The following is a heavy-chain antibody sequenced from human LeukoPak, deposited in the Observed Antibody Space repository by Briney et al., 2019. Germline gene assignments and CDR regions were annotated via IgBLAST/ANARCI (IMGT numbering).Heavy chain of an antibody. CDR3: ARDGFWSGYSTVLDV. J-gene: IGHJ6*04. D-gene: IGHD3-3*01. Sequence: ASVKVSCKASGHTFTGYYMHWVRQAPGQGLEWMGWINPNSGGTNYAQKFQGRVTMTRDTSISTAYMELSRLRSDDTAVYYCARDGFWSGYSTVLDVWGKGTTVTVSS. CDR1: GHTFTGYY. CDR2: INPNSGGT. V-gene: IGHV1-2*02.